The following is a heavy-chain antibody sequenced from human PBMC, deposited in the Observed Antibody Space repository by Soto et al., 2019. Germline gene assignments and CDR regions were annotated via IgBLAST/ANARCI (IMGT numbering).Heavy chain of an antibody. V-gene: IGHV1-3*01. CDR3: ARDLNLIYYYYGMDV. CDR2: INAGNGNT. J-gene: IGHJ6*02. CDR1: GYTFTSYA. Sequence: QVQLVQSGAEVKKPGASVKVSCKASGYTFTSYAMHWVRQAPGQRLEWMGWINAGNGNTKYSQKFQGRVTITRDTSASTAYMELSSLRSEDTAVYYCARDLNLIYYYYGMDVWGQGTTVTVSS. D-gene: IGHD1-20*01.